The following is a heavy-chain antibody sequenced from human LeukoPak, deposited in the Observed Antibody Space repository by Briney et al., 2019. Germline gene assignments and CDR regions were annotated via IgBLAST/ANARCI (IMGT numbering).Heavy chain of an antibody. Sequence: WRSLRLSCAASGFTFSSYGMHWVRQAPGKGLEWVAVIWYDGSNKYYADSVKGRFTISRDNSKNTLYLQMNSLRAEDTAVYYCAREKGYSYGETFDYWGQGTLVTVSS. CDR1: GFTFSSYG. V-gene: IGHV3-33*01. CDR2: IWYDGSNK. D-gene: IGHD5-18*01. CDR3: AREKGYSYGETFDY. J-gene: IGHJ4*02.